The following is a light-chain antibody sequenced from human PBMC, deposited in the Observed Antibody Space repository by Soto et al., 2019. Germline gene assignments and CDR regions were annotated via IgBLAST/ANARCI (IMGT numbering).Light chain of an antibody. V-gene: IGKV3-20*01. CDR1: QSVSNNY. Sequence: EIVLTQSPGTLSLSPGERATLSCRTSQSVSNNYLAWYQQKPGQAPRLLIYGASSRATGIPDRLSGSGSGTDFTLSISRLEPEDFAVYYCQQYSSLWTFGQGTKVEIK. CDR2: GAS. J-gene: IGKJ1*01. CDR3: QQYSSLWT.